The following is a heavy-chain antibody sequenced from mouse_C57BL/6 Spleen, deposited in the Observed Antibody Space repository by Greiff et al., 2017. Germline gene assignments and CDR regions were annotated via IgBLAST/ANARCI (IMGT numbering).Heavy chain of an antibody. J-gene: IGHJ4*01. CDR1: GYTFTSYW. CDR2: INPSNGGT. D-gene: IGHD2-1*01. V-gene: IGHV1-53*01. CDR3: ARTYGNCRFYAMDG. Sequence: QVQLQQPGTELVKPGASVKLSCKASGYTFTSYWMHWVKQRPGQGLEWIGKINPSNGGTNYNEKFKSKATLTADKSSSTAYMQHSSLTSEDSAVXYCARTYGNCRFYAMDGWGKGTSVTVSS.